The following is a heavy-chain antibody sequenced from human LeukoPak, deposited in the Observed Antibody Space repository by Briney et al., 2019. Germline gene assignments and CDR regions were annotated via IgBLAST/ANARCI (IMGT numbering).Heavy chain of an antibody. CDR1: GFTFDDYA. CDR2: ITWNSGTI. CDR3: AKVRWDHRELLLALDY. V-gene: IGHV3-9*01. Sequence: PGRSLRLSCAASGFTFDDYAMHWVRQAPGKGLEWVAGITWNSGTIAYADSVKGRFTISRDNAKNSLYLEMNSLRAGDTALYYCAKVRWDHRELLLALDYWGQGTLVTVSS. D-gene: IGHD1-26*01. J-gene: IGHJ4*02.